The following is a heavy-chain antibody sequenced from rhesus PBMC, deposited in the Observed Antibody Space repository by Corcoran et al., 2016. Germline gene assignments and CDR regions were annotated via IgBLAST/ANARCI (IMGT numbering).Heavy chain of an antibody. CDR2: IYGGSVST. V-gene: IGHV4-147*01. J-gene: IGHJ4*01. Sequence: QVQLQESGPGVVKPSETLSLTCAVSGGSISSYWLGWLRQPPGKGREWIGQIYGGSVSTNNNPPLKSRVNISSDTSKNQFSLKRSSVTAADTAVYYCAQMKGRHLEYWGQGVLVTVSS. CDR1: GGSISSYW. CDR3: AQMKGRHLEY. D-gene: IGHD6-25*01.